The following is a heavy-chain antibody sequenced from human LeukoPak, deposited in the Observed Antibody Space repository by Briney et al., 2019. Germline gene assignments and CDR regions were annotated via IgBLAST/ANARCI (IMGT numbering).Heavy chain of an antibody. CDR1: GFTFSDYY. J-gene: IGHJ1*01. V-gene: IGHV3-11*01. CDR2: ISSSGSTI. D-gene: IGHD2-2*01. Sequence: KSGGSLRLSCAASGFTFSDYYMSWIRQAPGKGLEWVSYISSSGSTIYYADSVKGRFTISRDNAKNTLYLQMNSLRAEDTAVYYCAKDHRDIVVVPAARAEYFQHWGQGTLVTVSS. CDR3: AKDHRDIVVVPAARAEYFQH.